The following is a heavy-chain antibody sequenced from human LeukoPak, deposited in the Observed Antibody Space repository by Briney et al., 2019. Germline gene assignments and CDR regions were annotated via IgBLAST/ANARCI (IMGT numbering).Heavy chain of an antibody. CDR3: ARGIDSLSAAVSAYFDY. CDR1: GGSFSGYY. V-gene: IGHV4-34*01. CDR2: INHSGST. J-gene: IGHJ4*02. D-gene: IGHD6-13*01. Sequence: SETLSLTCAVYGGSFSGYYWSWIRQPPGKGLEWIGEINHSGSTNYNPSLKSRVTISVDTSKNQFSLKLSSVTAADTAVYYCARGIDSLSAAVSAYFDYWGQGTLVTVSS.